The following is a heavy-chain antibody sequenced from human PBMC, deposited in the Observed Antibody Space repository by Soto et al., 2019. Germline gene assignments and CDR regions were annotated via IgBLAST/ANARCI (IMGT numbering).Heavy chain of an antibody. D-gene: IGHD6-19*01. V-gene: IGHV3-23*01. J-gene: IGHJ4*02. Sequence: GGSLRLSCAASGFTFSSYAMSWVRQAPGKGLEWVSAISSSGVTTYYADSVQGRFTISRDNSKNTLYLQMDSLRDEDTAVYYCAKGLPSIIAVAGTLDCWGQGTLVTVSS. CDR1: GFTFSSYA. CDR3: AKGLPSIIAVAGTLDC. CDR2: ISSSGVTT.